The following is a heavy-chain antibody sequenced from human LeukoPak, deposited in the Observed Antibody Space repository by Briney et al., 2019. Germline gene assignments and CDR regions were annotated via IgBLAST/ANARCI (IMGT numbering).Heavy chain of an antibody. CDR1: GASISSSTYY. J-gene: IGHJ4*02. CDR3: ARLDGDSLFDY. D-gene: IGHD4-17*01. Sequence: PSQTLSLTCAVSGASISSSTYYWGWIRQPPGKGLEWIGSIYYSGDTYYNPSLKSRVTISVDTSKNQFSLKLSSVTAADTAVYYCARLDGDSLFDYWGQGTLVTVSS. V-gene: IGHV4-39*01. CDR2: IYYSGDT.